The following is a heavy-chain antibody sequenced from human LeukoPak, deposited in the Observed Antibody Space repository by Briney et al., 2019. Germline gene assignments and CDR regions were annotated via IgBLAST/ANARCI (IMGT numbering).Heavy chain of an antibody. CDR3: ARGGELGFDP. V-gene: IGHV3-13*01. J-gene: IGHJ5*02. D-gene: IGHD1-7*01. CDR1: GFTFSSYD. Sequence: QSGGSLRLSCAASGFTFSSYDMHWVRQGIGKGLEWVSAIATAGDTFYSGSVKGRFTISRENAKKSLYLQMNSLRDGDTAVYYCARGGELGFDPWGQGTLVTVSS. CDR2: IATAGDT.